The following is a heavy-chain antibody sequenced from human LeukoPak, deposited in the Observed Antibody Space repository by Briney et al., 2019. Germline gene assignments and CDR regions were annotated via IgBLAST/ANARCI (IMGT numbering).Heavy chain of an antibody. Sequence: SETLSLTCAVYGGSFNDYYWNWIRQPPGKGLEWIGEINLRGSTTYNPSLKSRVTISLDESKNQFSLKLSSVTAADTAVYYCARDDYGDYGARWYFDLWGRGTLVTVSS. V-gene: IGHV4-34*01. CDR2: INLRGST. D-gene: IGHD4-17*01. J-gene: IGHJ2*01. CDR3: ARDDYGDYGARWYFDL. CDR1: GGSFNDYY.